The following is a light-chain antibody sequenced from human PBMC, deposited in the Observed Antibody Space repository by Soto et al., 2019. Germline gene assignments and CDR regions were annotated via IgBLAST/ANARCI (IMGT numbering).Light chain of an antibody. J-gene: IGLJ2*01. CDR3: CSYTSSSTPVV. CDR2: DVS. Sequence: QSVLTQPASVSGSPGQSITISCTGTSSDVGGYNYVSWYQQHPGKAPKLMIYDVSNRPSGVSNRFSGSKSGNTASLTISGLQAEDEADDYCCSYTSSSTPVVFGGGTKVTVL. V-gene: IGLV2-14*03. CDR1: SSDVGGYNY.